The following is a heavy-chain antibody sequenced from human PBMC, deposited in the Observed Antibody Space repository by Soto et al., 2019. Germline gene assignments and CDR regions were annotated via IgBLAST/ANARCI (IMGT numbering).Heavy chain of an antibody. V-gene: IGHV4-31*03. Sequence: QVQLQESGPGLVKPSQTLSLTCTVSGGSISSGGYYWSWIRQHPGKGLEWIGYINYSGSTYYNPSLKRRVTISVDTSKNQSSLKLSSVPAADTAVYYCARVCGGDCHYGMDVWGQGTTVTVSS. D-gene: IGHD2-21*02. J-gene: IGHJ6*02. CDR3: ARVCGGDCHYGMDV. CDR1: GGSISSGGYY. CDR2: INYSGST.